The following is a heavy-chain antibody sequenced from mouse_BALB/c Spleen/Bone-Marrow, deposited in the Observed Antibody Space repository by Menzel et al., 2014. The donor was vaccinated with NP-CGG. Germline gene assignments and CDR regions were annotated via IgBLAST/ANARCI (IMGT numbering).Heavy chain of an antibody. Sequence: EVHLVESGGDLVKPGGSLKLSCAASGFTFSSYGMSWVRQTPDKRLEWVATISSGGSYTYYPDSVKGRFTISRDNAKNTLYLQMSSLKSEDAAMYYCARDGLDYWGQGTTLTVSS. CDR2: ISSGGSYT. D-gene: IGHD2-3*01. J-gene: IGHJ2*01. CDR1: GFTFSSYG. CDR3: ARDGLDY. V-gene: IGHV5-6*01.